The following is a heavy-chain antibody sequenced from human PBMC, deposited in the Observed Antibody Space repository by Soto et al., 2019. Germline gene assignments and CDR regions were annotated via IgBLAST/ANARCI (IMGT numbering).Heavy chain of an antibody. Sequence: SVKVSCRASGYTFINYGISWVRQAPGQGLEWMGWISAYNGNTNYAQKFQGRVTMTTDTSTSTAYMELRSLRSDDTAVYYCASRSGQLPYYFDYWGQGTLVTV. CDR2: ISAYNGNT. V-gene: IGHV1-18*01. CDR1: GYTFINYG. J-gene: IGHJ4*02. D-gene: IGHD6-6*01. CDR3: ASRSGQLPYYFDY.